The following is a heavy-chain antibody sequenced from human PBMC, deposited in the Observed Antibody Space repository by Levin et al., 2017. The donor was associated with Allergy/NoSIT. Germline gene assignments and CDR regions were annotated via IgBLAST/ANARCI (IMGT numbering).Heavy chain of an antibody. CDR2: INPKSGDT. CDR1: GYTFSGYY. CDR3: ARDPILYSSGWKFDY. J-gene: IGHJ4*02. D-gene: IGHD6-19*01. V-gene: IGHV1-2*02. Sequence: ASVKVSCKASGYTFSGYYMHWVRQAPGQGLEWMGWINPKSGDTKYAQKFQGRVTMTRDTSISTAYMELSRLRSDDTAVYYCARDPILYSSGWKFDYWGQGTLVTVSS.